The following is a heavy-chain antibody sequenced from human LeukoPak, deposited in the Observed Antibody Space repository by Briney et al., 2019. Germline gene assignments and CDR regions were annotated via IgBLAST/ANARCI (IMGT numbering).Heavy chain of an antibody. V-gene: IGHV3-30-3*01. Sequence: GGSLRLSCAASGFTVSSNYMSWVRQAPGKGLEWVAVISYDGSNKYYADSVKGRFTISRDNSKNTLYLQVNSLRAEDTAVYYCARDGPAAMQNWGQGTLVTVSS. CDR3: ARDGPAAMQN. CDR2: ISYDGSNK. CDR1: GFTVSSNY. D-gene: IGHD2-2*01. J-gene: IGHJ4*02.